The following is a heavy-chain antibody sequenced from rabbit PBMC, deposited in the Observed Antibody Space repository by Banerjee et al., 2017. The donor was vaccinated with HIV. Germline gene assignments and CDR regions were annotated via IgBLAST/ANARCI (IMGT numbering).Heavy chain of an antibody. CDR3: ARSLEV. CDR2: INTGSGGRT. V-gene: IGHV1S40*01. CDR1: GFSFSSGYY. Sequence: QSLEESGGDLVKPGASLTLTCTASGFSFSSGYYMCWVRQAPGKGLEWNGCINTGSGGRTVYASWAKGRFTISKTSSTTVTLQMTSLTAADTATYFCARSLEVWGPGTLVTVS. D-gene: IGHD5-1*01. J-gene: IGHJ4*01.